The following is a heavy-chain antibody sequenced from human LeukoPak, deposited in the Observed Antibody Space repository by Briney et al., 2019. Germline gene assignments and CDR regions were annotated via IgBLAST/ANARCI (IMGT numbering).Heavy chain of an antibody. CDR2: INSDGSTT. D-gene: IGHD5-24*01. CDR3: ARVHREMATIVVLWDY. J-gene: IGHJ4*02. CDR1: GFTFSSYW. V-gene: IGHV3-74*01. Sequence: GGSLRLSCAASGFTFSSYWMHWVRQAPGKGLVWVSRINSDGSTTTYADSVKGRFTISRDNAKSTLYLQMNSLRAEDTAVYYCARVHREMATIVVLWDYWGQGTLVTVSS.